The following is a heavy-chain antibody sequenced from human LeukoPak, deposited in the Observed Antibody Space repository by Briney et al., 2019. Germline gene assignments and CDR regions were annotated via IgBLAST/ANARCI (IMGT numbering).Heavy chain of an antibody. CDR2: ISSSSSYI. V-gene: IGHV3-21*01. CDR3: AREGEGYYDSSGYLDFDY. Sequence: GGSLRLSCAASGFTFSSYSMNWVRQAPGKGLEWVSSISSSSSYIYYADSVKGRFTISRDNAKSPLYLQMNSLRAEDTAVYYCAREGEGYYDSSGYLDFDYWGQGTLVTVSS. J-gene: IGHJ4*02. CDR1: GFTFSSYS. D-gene: IGHD3-22*01.